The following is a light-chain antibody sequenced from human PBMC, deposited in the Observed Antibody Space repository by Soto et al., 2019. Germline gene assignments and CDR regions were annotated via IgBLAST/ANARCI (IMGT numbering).Light chain of an antibody. CDR2: GSF. V-gene: IGKV3-15*01. CDR3: QQYNDSPPST. CDR1: QSVSNN. J-gene: IGKJ5*01. Sequence: EIVLTQSPGTLSLSPGERATLSCRASQSVSNNVAWYQQKPGQAPRLLIVGSFARATGIPARFSGSGSGSEITLPTSCPQSEDFAVYYCQQYNDSPPSTFGQGTQRDI.